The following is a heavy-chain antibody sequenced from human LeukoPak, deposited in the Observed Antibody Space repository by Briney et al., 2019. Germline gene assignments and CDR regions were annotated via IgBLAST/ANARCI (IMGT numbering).Heavy chain of an antibody. D-gene: IGHD3-10*02. J-gene: IGHJ6*04. CDR3: AELGITMIGGV. V-gene: IGHV3-7*01. CDR1: GFTFSSYA. Sequence: GGSLRLSCAASGFTFSSYAMHWVRQAPGKGLEWVANIKQDGSEKYYMDSVKGRFTISRDNAKNSLYLQMNSLRAEDTAVYYCAELGITMIGGVWGKGTTVTISS. CDR2: IKQDGSEK.